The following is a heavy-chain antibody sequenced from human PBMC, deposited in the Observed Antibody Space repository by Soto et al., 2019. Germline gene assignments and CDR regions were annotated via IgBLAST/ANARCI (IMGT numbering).Heavy chain of an antibody. CDR2: IIPIFGTA. CDR3: ERVNTEYCSGGSCYSDWFDP. Sequence: QVQLVQSGAEVKKPGSSVKVSCKASGGTFSSYAISWVRQAPGQGLEWMGGIIPIFGTANYAQKFQGRVTITADESTSTAYMELSSLRSEDTAVYYCERVNTEYCSGGSCYSDWFDPWGQGTLVTVSS. J-gene: IGHJ5*02. V-gene: IGHV1-69*01. CDR1: GGTFSSYA. D-gene: IGHD2-15*01.